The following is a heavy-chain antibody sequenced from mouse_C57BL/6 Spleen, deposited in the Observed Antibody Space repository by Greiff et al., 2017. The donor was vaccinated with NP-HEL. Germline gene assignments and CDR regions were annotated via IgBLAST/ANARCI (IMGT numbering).Heavy chain of an antibody. CDR2: ISDGGSYT. CDR3: AREGNSNSYAMDY. CDR1: GFTFSSYA. D-gene: IGHD2-5*01. Sequence: EVKVVESGGGLVKPGGSLKLSCAASGFTFSSYAMSWVRQTPEKRLEWVATISDGGSYTYYPDNVKGRFTISRDNAKNNLYLQMSHLKSEDTAMYYCAREGNSNSYAMDYWGQGTSVTVSS. V-gene: IGHV5-4*01. J-gene: IGHJ4*01.